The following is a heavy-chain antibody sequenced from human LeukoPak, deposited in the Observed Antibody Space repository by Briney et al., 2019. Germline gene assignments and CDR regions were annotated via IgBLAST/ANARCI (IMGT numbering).Heavy chain of an antibody. CDR3: TRDPYCSSTSCYKTRRGYSYGYGGDGSIDY. V-gene: IGHV3-66*01. J-gene: IGHJ4*02. CDR1: GFTVSSNY. D-gene: IGHD2-2*02. Sequence: GGSLRLSCAASGFTVSSNYMSWVRQAPGKGLEWVSVIYSGGSTYYADSVKGRFTISRDNSKNTLYLQMNSLRAEDTAVYYCTRDPYCSSTSCYKTRRGYSYGYGGDGSIDYWGQGTLVTVSS. CDR2: IYSGGST.